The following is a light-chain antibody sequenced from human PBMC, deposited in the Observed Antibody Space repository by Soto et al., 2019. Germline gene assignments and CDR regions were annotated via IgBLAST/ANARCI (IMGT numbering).Light chain of an antibody. CDR1: QSISNY. V-gene: IGKV1-39*01. J-gene: IGKJ2*01. Sequence: DIQMSQSPSSLSASLGDRVTITCRASQSISNYVHWYQQKPGKAPKLLIYAASSLQSGVPSRFSGSGSGTDFTLTITSLQPEDFATYYCQQTYSTPTTFGQGTKLEIK. CDR3: QQTYSTPTT. CDR2: AAS.